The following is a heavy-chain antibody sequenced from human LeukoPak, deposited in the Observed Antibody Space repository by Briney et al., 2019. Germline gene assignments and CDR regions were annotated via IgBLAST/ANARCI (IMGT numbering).Heavy chain of an antibody. D-gene: IGHD3-22*01. Sequence: PGGSLRLPCAASGFTVSSNYMSWVRQAPGKGLEWVSVIYSGGSTYYADSVKGRFTISRDNSKNTLYLQMNSLRAEDTAVYYCARADHPYDSSGYYYQLSAFDIWGQGTMVTVSS. J-gene: IGHJ3*02. CDR2: IYSGGST. CDR3: ARADHPYDSSGYYYQLSAFDI. V-gene: IGHV3-53*01. CDR1: GFTVSSNY.